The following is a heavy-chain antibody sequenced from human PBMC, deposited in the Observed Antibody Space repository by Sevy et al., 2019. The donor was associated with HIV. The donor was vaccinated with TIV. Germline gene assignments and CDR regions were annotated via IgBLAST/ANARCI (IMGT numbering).Heavy chain of an antibody. Sequence: GGSLRLSCAASGFIFSNYGMEWVRQAPGKGLEWVAVLSFDGSNKYYADSVKGRFTISRDNSKNTVYLQMNSLRTEDTALYYCAKLGEWLFMPNYYYAMDVWGQGTTVTVSS. CDR1: GFIFSNYG. CDR3: AKLGEWLFMPNYYYAMDV. D-gene: IGHD3-3*01. V-gene: IGHV3-30*18. J-gene: IGHJ6*02. CDR2: LSFDGSNK.